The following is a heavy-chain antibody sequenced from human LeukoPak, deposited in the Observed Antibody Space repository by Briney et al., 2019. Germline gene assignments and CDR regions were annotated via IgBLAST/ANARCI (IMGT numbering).Heavy chain of an antibody. Sequence: EASVKVSCKASGYTFTGYYMHWVRQAPGQGLEWMGWINPNSGGTNYAQKFQGRVTMTRDTSISTAYMELSRLRSDDTAVYYCARDHYDSSGYYLGYWGQGTLVTVSS. CDR2: INPNSGGT. V-gene: IGHV1-2*02. CDR3: ARDHYDSSGYYLGY. D-gene: IGHD3-22*01. J-gene: IGHJ4*02. CDR1: GYTFTGYY.